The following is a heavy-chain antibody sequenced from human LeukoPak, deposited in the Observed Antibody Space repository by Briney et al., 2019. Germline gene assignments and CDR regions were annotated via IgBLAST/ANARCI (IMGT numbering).Heavy chain of an antibody. J-gene: IGHJ5*02. CDR3: ARKWSSRDWFDP. CDR2: INPRGDAT. CDR1: GYIFTTYS. D-gene: IGHD2-8*01. Sequence: ASVKVSFKTSGYIFTTYSIHWVRQAPGQGLEWMGVINPRGDATIYAQKFEGRVTMTSDTSTTTVYMELSGLTSEDTGLYYCARKWSSRDWFDPWGQGTLVTVSS. V-gene: IGHV1-46*01.